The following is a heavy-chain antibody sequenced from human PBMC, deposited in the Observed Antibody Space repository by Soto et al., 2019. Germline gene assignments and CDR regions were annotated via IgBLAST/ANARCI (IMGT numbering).Heavy chain of an antibody. CDR2: IYYSGST. CDR3: ARDGRLASLGDY. Sequence: QVQLQESGPGLVKPSQTLSLPCTVSGGSINTVSYYWSWIRQHPGKGLEWIGYIYYSGSTYYNPSLKSRVTISVDTSKNQFSLKLKSVTAADTAVYYCARDGRLASLGDYWGQGTLVTVSS. J-gene: IGHJ4*02. D-gene: IGHD6-19*01. V-gene: IGHV4-31*03. CDR1: GGSINTVSYY.